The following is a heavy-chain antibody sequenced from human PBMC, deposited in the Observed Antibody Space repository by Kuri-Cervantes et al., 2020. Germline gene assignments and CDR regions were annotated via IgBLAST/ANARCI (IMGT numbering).Heavy chain of an antibody. CDR1: GFTFSSYR. J-gene: IGHJ6*02. CDR3: ARDGPQWYYDILTGYYNDEGYYYGMDV. D-gene: IGHD3-9*01. Sequence: GESLKISCAASGFTFSSYRMNWVRQAPGKGLEWVSSISSSSSYIYYADSVKGRFTISRDNAKNSLYLQMNSLRAEDTAVYYCARDGPQWYYDILTGYYNDEGYYYGMDVWGQGTTVTVSS. V-gene: IGHV3-21*01. CDR2: ISSSSSYI.